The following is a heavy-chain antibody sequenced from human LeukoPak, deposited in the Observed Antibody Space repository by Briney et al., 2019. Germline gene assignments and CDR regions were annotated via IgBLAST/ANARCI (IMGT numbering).Heavy chain of an antibody. Sequence: PSETLSLTCAVYGGSFSGYYWSWIRQPPGKGLEWIGEINHSGSTNYNPSLKSRVTISIDTSKNQFSLKLSSVTAADTAVYYCARLLYGDYATLRYYYYYMDVWGKGTTVTISS. CDR3: ARLLYGDYATLRYYYYYMDV. J-gene: IGHJ6*03. D-gene: IGHD4-17*01. CDR2: INHSGST. V-gene: IGHV4-34*01. CDR1: GGSFSGYY.